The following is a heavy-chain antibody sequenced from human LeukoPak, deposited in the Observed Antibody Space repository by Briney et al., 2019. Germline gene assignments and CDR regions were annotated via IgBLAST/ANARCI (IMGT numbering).Heavy chain of an antibody. CDR2: MYSRGDT. CDR3: ARDAPQVPAAGVLAS. J-gene: IGHJ5*02. D-gene: IGHD6-13*01. V-gene: IGHV3-53*01. CDR1: GFTVSDNY. Sequence: GGSLRLSCAASGFTVSDNYMSWVRQAPGKGLEWVSVMYSRGDTYYANSVKGRFTFSRDISKNTLYLQMNGLRTEDTAMYYCARDAPQVPAAGVLASWGQGTLITVSS.